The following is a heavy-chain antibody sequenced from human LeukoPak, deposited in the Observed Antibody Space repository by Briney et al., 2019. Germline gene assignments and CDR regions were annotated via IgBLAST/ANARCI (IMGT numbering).Heavy chain of an antibody. J-gene: IGHJ5*01. CDR2: IYPGGSDT. D-gene: IGHD3-3*01. V-gene: IGHV5-51*01. CDR1: GYSFTSYW. CDR3: ARRIAIFGDGNWFDF. Sequence: GESLKISCKGSGYSFTSYWIGWVRQMPGKGLEWMGIIYPGGSDTRYSPSFQGQVTISADKSISTAYLQWSSLKASDTAMYYCARRIAIFGDGNWFDFWGQGTLVTVSS.